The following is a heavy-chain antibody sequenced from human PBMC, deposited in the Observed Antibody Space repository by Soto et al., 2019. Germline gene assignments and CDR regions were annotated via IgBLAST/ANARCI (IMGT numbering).Heavy chain of an antibody. CDR2: IYYSGST. J-gene: IGHJ4*02. Sequence: SETLSLTCTVSGGSISSGGYYWSWIRQHPGKGLEWIGYIYYSGSTYYNPSLKSRVTISVDTSKNQFSLKLSSVTAADTAVYYCARTSGRPFPFDYWGQGTLVTVSS. CDR3: ARTSGRPFPFDY. V-gene: IGHV4-31*03. CDR1: GGSISSGGYY. D-gene: IGHD6-25*01.